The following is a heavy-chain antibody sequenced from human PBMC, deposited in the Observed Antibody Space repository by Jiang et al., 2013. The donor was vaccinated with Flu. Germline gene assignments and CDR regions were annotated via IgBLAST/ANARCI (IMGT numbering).Heavy chain of an antibody. J-gene: IGHJ4*02. D-gene: IGHD3-9*01. Sequence: YAMSWVRQAPGKGLEWVSAISGSGGSTYYADSVKGRFTISRDNSKNTLYLQMNSLRAEDTAVYYCAKDGSLSMYYDILTGLDPENWGQGTLVTVSS. CDR2: ISGSGGST. V-gene: IGHV3-23*01. CDR1: YA. CDR3: AKDGSLSMYYDILTGLDPEN.